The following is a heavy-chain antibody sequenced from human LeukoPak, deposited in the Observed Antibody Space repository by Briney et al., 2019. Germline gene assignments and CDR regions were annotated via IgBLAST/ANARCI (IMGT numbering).Heavy chain of an antibody. V-gene: IGHV3-30*03. CDR2: ISYDGSNK. D-gene: IGHD2-21*02. CDR1: GFTFSSYG. CDR3: ASMTYFDY. J-gene: IGHJ4*02. Sequence: KSGRSLRLSCAASGFTFSSYGMHWVRQAPGKGLEWVAVISYDGSNKYYADSVKGRFTISRDNSKNTLYLQMNSLRAEDTAVYYCASMTYFDYWGQGTLVTVSS.